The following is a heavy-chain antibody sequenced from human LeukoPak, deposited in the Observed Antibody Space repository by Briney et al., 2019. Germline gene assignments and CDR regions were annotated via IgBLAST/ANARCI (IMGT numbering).Heavy chain of an antibody. CDR1: GFTVSSNY. J-gene: IGHJ4*02. D-gene: IGHD6-13*01. V-gene: IGHV3-53*01. CDR3: AREHSSSWDQFDY. Sequence: GGSLRLSCAASGFTVSSNYMSWVRQAPGKGLEWVSVIYSGGSTYYADSVKGRFTISIDNSKNTLYLQMNSLRAEDTAVYYCAREHSSSWDQFDYWGQGTLVTVSS. CDR2: IYSGGST.